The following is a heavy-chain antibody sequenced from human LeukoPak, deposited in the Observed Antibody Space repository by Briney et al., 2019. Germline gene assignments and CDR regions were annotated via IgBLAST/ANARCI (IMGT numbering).Heavy chain of an antibody. CDR1: GFTFSSYW. CDR3: AGGVVVPAAQNYYYYYGMDV. V-gene: IGHV3-7*01. Sequence: GGSLRLSCAASGFTFSSYWMSWVRQAPGKGLEWVANIKQDGSERYYVDSVKGRFTISRDNAKNSLYLQMNSLRAEDTAVYYCAGGVVVPAAQNYYYYYGMDVWGQGTTVTVSS. CDR2: IKQDGSER. J-gene: IGHJ6*02. D-gene: IGHD2-2*01.